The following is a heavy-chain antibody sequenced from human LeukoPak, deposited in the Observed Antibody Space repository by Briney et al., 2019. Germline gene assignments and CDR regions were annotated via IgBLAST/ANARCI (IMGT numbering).Heavy chain of an antibody. D-gene: IGHD5-24*01. Sequence: GGSLRLSCAVSGFTFSSYWMHWVRQAPGKGLVWVSRLNSDGSSTSYADSVKGRFTISRDNAKNTLYLQMNSLRAEDTAVYYCAKDDGWVQYANWGQGTLVTVSS. V-gene: IGHV3-74*01. CDR1: GFTFSSYW. CDR3: AKDDGWVQYAN. CDR2: LNSDGSST. J-gene: IGHJ4*02.